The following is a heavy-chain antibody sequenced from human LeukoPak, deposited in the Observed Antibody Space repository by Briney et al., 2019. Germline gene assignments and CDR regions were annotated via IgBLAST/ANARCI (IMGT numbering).Heavy chain of an antibody. Sequence: SETLSLTCTVSGGSISSYYWSWVRQPPGKGLEWIGYIYYSGSTNYNPSLTSRVTISVDTSKNQFSLKLSSVTAADTAVYYCARGGSGSGMDVWGKGTTVTVSS. CDR3: ARGGSGSGMDV. J-gene: IGHJ6*04. D-gene: IGHD6-19*01. CDR1: GGSISSYY. CDR2: IYYSGST. V-gene: IGHV4-59*01.